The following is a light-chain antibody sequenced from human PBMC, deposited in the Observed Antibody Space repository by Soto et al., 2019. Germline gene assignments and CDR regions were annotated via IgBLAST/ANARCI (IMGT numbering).Light chain of an antibody. CDR1: QSVSGN. J-gene: IGKJ4*01. CDR3: QQYNDWPPVT. CDR2: GAS. Sequence: EIVMTQSPATLYVSPGERATLSCRASQSVSGNFAWYQQKPGQAPRLLIYGASTRATGIPARFSGSGSGTDFTLTISSLQSEDVAVYYCQQYNDWPPVTFGGGTKVEIK. V-gene: IGKV3-15*01.